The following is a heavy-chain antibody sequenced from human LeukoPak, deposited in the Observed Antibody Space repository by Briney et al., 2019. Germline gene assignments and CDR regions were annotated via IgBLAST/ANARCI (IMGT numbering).Heavy chain of an antibody. V-gene: IGHV4-59*11. CDR1: GGSISSHY. CDR2: IYYSGST. Sequence: SETLSLTCTVSGGSISSHYWSWIRQPPGKGLEWIGYIYYSGSTNYNPSLKSRVTISVDTSKNQFSLKLSSVTAADTAVYYCARGYGSGSYYRSYYYMDVWGKGTTVTVSS. J-gene: IGHJ6*03. D-gene: IGHD3-10*01. CDR3: ARGYGSGSYYRSYYYMDV.